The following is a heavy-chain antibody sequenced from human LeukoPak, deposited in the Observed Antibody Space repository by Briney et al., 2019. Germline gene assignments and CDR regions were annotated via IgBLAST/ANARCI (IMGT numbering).Heavy chain of an antibody. CDR1: GGSISSYY. D-gene: IGHD5-12*01. V-gene: IGHV4-59*04. CDR3: ARHFSGYDPTHIYYFDY. Sequence: PSETLSLTCTVSGGSISSYYWSWIRQHPGKGLEWIGYIYYSGSTYYNPSLKSRVTMSVDTSKSQFSLRLNSVTAADTAVYYCARHFSGYDPTHIYYFDYWGQGTLVTVSS. J-gene: IGHJ4*02. CDR2: IYYSGST.